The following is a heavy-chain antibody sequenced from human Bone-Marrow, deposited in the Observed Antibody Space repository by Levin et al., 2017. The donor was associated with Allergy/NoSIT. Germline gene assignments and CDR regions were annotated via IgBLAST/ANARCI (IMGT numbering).Heavy chain of an antibody. V-gene: IGHV3-23*01. CDR3: AKHLPAEVLGASCDS. CDR1: GFTFRRYV. CDR2: ISIIGGSP. D-gene: IGHD1-26*01. Sequence: GGSLRLSCEASGFTFRRYVMSWVRQAPGKGLEWVSAISIIGGSPYYADSVKGRFSVSRDDSKNMVYLQMNSLGVQDTGIYFCAKHLPAEVLGASCDSLGRGTLVTVSS. J-gene: IGHJ4*02.